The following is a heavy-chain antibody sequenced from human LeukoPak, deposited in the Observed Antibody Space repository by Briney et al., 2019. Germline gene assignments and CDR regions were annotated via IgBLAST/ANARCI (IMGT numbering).Heavy chain of an antibody. CDR3: ARDYCSGGSCYPPDY. CDR2: IYTSGST. CDR1: GGSISSYY. Sequence: SETLSLTCTVSGGSISSYYWSWIRQPAGKGLEWIGRIYTSGSTNYNPSLKSRVTMSVDTSKNQFSLKLSSVIAADTAVYYCARDYCSGGSCYPPDYWGQGTLVTVSS. V-gene: IGHV4-4*07. J-gene: IGHJ4*02. D-gene: IGHD2-15*01.